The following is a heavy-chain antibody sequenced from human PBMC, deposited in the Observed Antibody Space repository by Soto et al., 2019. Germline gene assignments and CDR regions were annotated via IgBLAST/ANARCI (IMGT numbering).Heavy chain of an antibody. CDR1: GFTFSNYG. J-gene: IGHJ4*02. CDR3: ARERIAAAGTAYFDY. V-gene: IGHV3-33*01. CDR2: IWYDGSNK. Sequence: QVQLVESGGGVVRPGRSLRLSCAASGFTFSNYGMHWVRQAPGKGLEWVAAIWYDGSNKYYADSMKGRFTISRDISKNTLYLQMNSLRAEDTAVYYCARERIAAAGTAYFDYWGQGTLVTVSS. D-gene: IGHD6-13*01.